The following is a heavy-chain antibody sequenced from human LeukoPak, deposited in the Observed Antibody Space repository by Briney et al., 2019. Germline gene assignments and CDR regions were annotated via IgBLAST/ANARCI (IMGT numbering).Heavy chain of an antibody. J-gene: IGHJ5*02. CDR3: AXXXXXXHXXXXFDP. Sequence: XIXXVRQAPGQGXXXXGGIIPIFGTANYAQKFQGRVTITADESASTAYMELSSLRSEDMAVYYCAXXXXXXHXXXXFDPWGXGXLVTVSS. CDR1: X. CDR2: IIPIFGTA. V-gene: IGHV1-69*01.